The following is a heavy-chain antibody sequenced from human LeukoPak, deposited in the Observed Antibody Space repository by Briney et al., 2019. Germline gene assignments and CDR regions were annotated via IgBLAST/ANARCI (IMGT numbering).Heavy chain of an antibody. CDR1: GYTFTGYY. CDR2: VNPNGGGS. V-gene: IGHV1-2*04. J-gene: IGHJ4*02. Sequence: ASVKVSCKASGYTFTGYYIHWVRQAPGQGLEWMGWVNPNGGGSNYAQKFQGWVTMTRDTSITTAYMELNRLRSDDTAVYYCAKGTSGWPYYFDYWGQGTLVTVSS. CDR3: AKGTSGWPYYFDY. D-gene: IGHD6-19*01.